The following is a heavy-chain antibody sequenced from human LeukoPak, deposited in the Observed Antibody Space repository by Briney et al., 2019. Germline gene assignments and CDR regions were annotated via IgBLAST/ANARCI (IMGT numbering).Heavy chain of an antibody. D-gene: IGHD1-7*01. CDR2: INPNSGGT. CDR3: ARWVGGPTGTSGDY. Sequence: ASVKVSCKASGYTFTSYGISWVRQAPGQGLEWMGRINPNSGGTNYAQKFQGRVTMTRDTSISTAYMELSRLRSDDTAVYYCARWVGGPTGTSGDYWGQGTLVTVSS. CDR1: GYTFTSYG. J-gene: IGHJ4*02. V-gene: IGHV1-2*06.